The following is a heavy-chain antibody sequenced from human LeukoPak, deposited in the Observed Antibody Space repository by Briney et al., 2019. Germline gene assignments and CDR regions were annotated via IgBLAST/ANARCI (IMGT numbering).Heavy chain of an antibody. D-gene: IGHD1-14*01. V-gene: IGHV1-46*01. Sequence: GASVKVSCKSSGYTFTSYYMHWVRQAPGQGLEWMGIINPSDDSTIYAQKFQGRVTVTRDTSTSTVYMELSSLRSEDTAVYYCARAWRYTDGFDTWGQGTLVTVSS. CDR1: GYTFTSYY. J-gene: IGHJ5*02. CDR3: ARAWRYTDGFDT. CDR2: INPSDDST.